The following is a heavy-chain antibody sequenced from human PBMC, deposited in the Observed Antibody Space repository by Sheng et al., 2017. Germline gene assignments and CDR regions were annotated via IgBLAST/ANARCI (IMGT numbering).Heavy chain of an antibody. Sequence: EVQLVESGGGLVKPGGSLRLSCAASGFTFSSYIMNWVRQAPGKGLEWVSSISSSGSYIYYADSVKGRFTISRDNAKNSLYLQMNSLRAEDTAVYYCARDPDYGDGDGIDYWGQGTLVTVSS. CDR2: ISSSGSYI. CDR3: ARDPDYGDGDGIDY. V-gene: IGHV3-21*01. J-gene: IGHJ4*02. D-gene: IGHD4-17*01. CDR1: GFTFSSYI.